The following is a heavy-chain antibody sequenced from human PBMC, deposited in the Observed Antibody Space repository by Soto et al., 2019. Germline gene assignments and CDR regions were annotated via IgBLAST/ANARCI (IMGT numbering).Heavy chain of an antibody. CDR1: GGTFSSYA. Sequence: ASVKVSCKASGGTFSSYAMSWVRQAPGQGLEWMGGIIPIFGTANYAQKFQGRVTITADESTSTAYMELSSLRSEDTAVYYCASTSITIFGVVRVYYYGMGVWGQGTTVTVSS. CDR3: ASTSITIFGVVRVYYYGMGV. CDR2: IIPIFGTA. J-gene: IGHJ6*02. V-gene: IGHV1-69*13. D-gene: IGHD3-3*01.